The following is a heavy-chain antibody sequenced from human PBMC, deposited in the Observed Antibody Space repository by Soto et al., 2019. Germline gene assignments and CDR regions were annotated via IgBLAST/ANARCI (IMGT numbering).Heavy chain of an antibody. CDR2: MWYDGSLQ. CDR3: ARGAGRNHNHVDV. V-gene: IGHV3-33*03. Sequence: GGSLRLSCIASGYTLSSLGIHLVRQAPGKGLEWVAVMWYDGSLQYYSDSVRGRLTMSRDVSKNSVYVEMNSLRAEDTAVYYCARGAGRNHNHVDVRGRGTTVTVSS. D-gene: IGHD1-1*01. CDR1: GYTLSSLG. J-gene: IGHJ6*04.